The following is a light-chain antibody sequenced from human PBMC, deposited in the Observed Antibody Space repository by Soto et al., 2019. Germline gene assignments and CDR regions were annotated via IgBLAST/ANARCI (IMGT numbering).Light chain of an antibody. V-gene: IGLV2-8*01. Sequence: QSALTQPPSASGSPGQSVTISCTGTSSDVGGYNYVSWYQQHPGKAPKVMIYEVNKRPSGVPDRFSGSKSGNTASLTISGLQAEDEADYYCKSYTGINNWVFGGGTQLTLL. J-gene: IGLJ3*02. CDR1: SSDVGGYNY. CDR2: EVN. CDR3: KSYTGINNWV.